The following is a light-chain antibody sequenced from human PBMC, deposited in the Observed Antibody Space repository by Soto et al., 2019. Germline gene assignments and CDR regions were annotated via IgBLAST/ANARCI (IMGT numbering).Light chain of an antibody. CDR2: LNNDGSH. Sequence: QLVLTQSPSASASLGASGKLTRTLSSGHSNYAIAWHQQQPEKGPRYLMKLNNDGSHSKGDGIPDRFSGSSSGAERYLTFSILQSEDEADYYCQTWGTGIVVFGGGTQLTVL. V-gene: IGLV4-69*01. CDR1: SGHSNYA. CDR3: QTWGTGIVV. J-gene: IGLJ2*01.